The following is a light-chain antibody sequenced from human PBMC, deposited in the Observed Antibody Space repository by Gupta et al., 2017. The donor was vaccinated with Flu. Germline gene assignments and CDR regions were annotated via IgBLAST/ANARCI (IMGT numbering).Light chain of an antibody. V-gene: IGLV1-47*01. J-gene: IGLJ2*01. Sequence: QSVLTQPPSPSATPGQGFSISCSRCGSNIGGNHVYWYHHLPGAAPKLLIYRNKQRPSGVPERFSGSKSGTSASLAVSGLRPEDEGDYYCSAWDDNLGRVLFGGGTKLTVL. CDR1: GSNIGGNH. CDR3: SAWDDNLGRVL. CDR2: RNK.